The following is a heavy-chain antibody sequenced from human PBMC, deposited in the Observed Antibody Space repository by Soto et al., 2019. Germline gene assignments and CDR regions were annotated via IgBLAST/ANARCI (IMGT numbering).Heavy chain of an antibody. CDR3: ARVLGSSWYGHPNSFEP. CDR1: GGSISSAGYY. J-gene: IGHJ5*02. V-gene: IGHV4-31*03. D-gene: IGHD6-13*01. CDR2: IYYSGST. Sequence: SATQSVTCTFSGGSISSAGYYWSWIRQHPGKGLEWIGYIYYSGSTDYNPSLKIRVTVSVDTYKNQFSLKLSSVTAADTAVYYCARVLGSSWYGHPNSFEPWGQGTRVT.